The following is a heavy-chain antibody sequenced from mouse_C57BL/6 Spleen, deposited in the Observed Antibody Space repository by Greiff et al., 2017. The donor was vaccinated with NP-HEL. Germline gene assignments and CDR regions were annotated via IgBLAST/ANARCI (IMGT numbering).Heavy chain of an antibody. D-gene: IGHD1-1*02. CDR3: ARRWPNYYAMDY. CDR1: GFTFSDYG. CDR2: ISSGSSTI. Sequence: EVKLMESGGGLVKPGGSLKLSCAASGFTFSDYGMHWVRQAPEKGLEWVAYISSGSSTIYYADTVKGRFTISRDNAKNTLFLQMTSLRSEDTAMYYCARRWPNYYAMDYWGQGTSVTVSS. V-gene: IGHV5-17*01. J-gene: IGHJ4*01.